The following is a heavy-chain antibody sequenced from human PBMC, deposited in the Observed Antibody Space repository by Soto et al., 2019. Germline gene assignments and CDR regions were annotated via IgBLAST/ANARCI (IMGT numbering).Heavy chain of an antibody. CDR1: GYSFTSHA. D-gene: IGHD2-15*01. CDR2: INAGNGNT. CDR3: LGYCSGGSCYSRGY. J-gene: IGHJ4*02. Sequence: QVQLVQSGAEVKKPGASVKVSCKASGYSFTSHAMHWVRQAPGQRLEWMGWINAGNGNTKYSQKFQGRVTITRDTSASTAYMELSSLRSEDTAVYYCLGYCSGGSCYSRGYWGQGTLVTVSS. V-gene: IGHV1-3*01.